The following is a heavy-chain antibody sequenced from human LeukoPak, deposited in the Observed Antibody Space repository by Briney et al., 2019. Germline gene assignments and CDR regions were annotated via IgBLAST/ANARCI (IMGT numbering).Heavy chain of an antibody. V-gene: IGHV3-21*04. CDR2: ISYTGTYI. CDR3: VRDRGTYRPIDY. Sequence: GRSLRLSCAASGFTFDDYAMHWVRQAPGKGLEWVSSISYTGTYIYYADSVKGRFTISRDNAQNSLYLQMNSLRAEDTAIYYCVRDRGTYRPIDYWGQGTLVTVSS. J-gene: IGHJ4*02. CDR1: GFTFDDYA. D-gene: IGHD1-26*01.